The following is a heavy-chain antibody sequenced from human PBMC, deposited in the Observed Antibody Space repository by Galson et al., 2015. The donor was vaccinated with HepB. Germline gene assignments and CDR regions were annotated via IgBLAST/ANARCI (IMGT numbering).Heavy chain of an antibody. CDR1: GGTFSSYT. Sequence: SVKVSCKASGGTFSSYTISWVRQAPGQGLEWMGRIIPILGIANYAQKFQGRVTITADKSTSTAYMELSSLRSEDTAVYYCARDEGQDDILTGYLQDVWGQGTTVTVSS. CDR3: ARDEGQDDILTGYLQDV. D-gene: IGHD3-9*01. CDR2: IIPILGIA. V-gene: IGHV1-69*04. J-gene: IGHJ6*02.